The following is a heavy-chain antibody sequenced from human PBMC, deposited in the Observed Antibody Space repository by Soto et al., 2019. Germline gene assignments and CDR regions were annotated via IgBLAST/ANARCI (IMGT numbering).Heavy chain of an antibody. V-gene: IGHV1-18*01. J-gene: IGHJ3*02. CDR2: ISAYNGNT. CDR3: ARDQVRWAGPGDDAFDI. Sequence: WASVKVSCKASGYTFTSYGISWVRQAPGQGLEWMGWISAYNGNTNYAQKLQGRVTMTTDTSTSTAYMELRSLRSDDTAVYYCARDQVRWAGPGDDAFDIWGQGTMVTVSS. CDR1: GYTFTSYG.